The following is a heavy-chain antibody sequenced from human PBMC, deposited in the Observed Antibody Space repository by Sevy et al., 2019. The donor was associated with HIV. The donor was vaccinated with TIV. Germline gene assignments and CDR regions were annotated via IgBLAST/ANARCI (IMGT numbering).Heavy chain of an antibody. D-gene: IGHD1-7*01. J-gene: IGHJ6*02. Sequence: GGSLRLSCAASGFTFSSYEMNWVRQAPGKGLEWVSYISSSGSTIYYADSVKGRFTISRDNAKNSLYLQMNSLRAEDTAVYYCARESSITGTTYYYYGMDVWGQGTTVTVSS. CDR1: GFTFSSYE. CDR3: ARESSITGTTYYYYGMDV. CDR2: ISSSGSTI. V-gene: IGHV3-48*03.